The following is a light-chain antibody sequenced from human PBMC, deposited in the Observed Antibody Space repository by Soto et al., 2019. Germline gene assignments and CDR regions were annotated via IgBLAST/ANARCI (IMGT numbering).Light chain of an antibody. J-gene: IGKJ1*01. Sequence: TQLPQASSSLSASVGARVTITCRASQSISSYLNWYQQKPGKAPKVLIYAASSLQSGIPSRFSGSGSGTDFTLTISSLQPEDFATYYCQQGYSIPWTFGQGTKVDIK. CDR3: QQGYSIPWT. V-gene: IGKV1-39*01. CDR1: QSISSY. CDR2: AAS.